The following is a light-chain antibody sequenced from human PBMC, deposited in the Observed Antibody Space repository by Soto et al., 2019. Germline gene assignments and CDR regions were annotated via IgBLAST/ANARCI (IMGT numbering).Light chain of an antibody. CDR2: ENN. CDR1: SSNIGAGYD. Sequence: QSVLTQPPSVSEAPGPRVTLSCTGSSSNIGAGYDAHWYQQVPGTAPKLLIYENNNRPSVVPDRFSGSKSGTSASLAITGLQSEDEAEYYCQSYDSSLSGYVFVTGTKLTVL. V-gene: IGLV1-40*01. CDR3: QSYDSSLSGYV. J-gene: IGLJ1*01.